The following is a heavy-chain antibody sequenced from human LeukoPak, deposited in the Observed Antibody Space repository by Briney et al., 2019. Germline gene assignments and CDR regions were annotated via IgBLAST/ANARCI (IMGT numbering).Heavy chain of an antibody. J-gene: IGHJ4*02. V-gene: IGHV4-59*01. CDR1: GGSINNYY. D-gene: IGHD3-10*01. CDR3: ARTYYGSGRYFDY. CDR2: IYHSGST. Sequence: SETLSLTCTVSGGSINNYYWSWIRQPPGKGLEWIGYIYHSGSTTYNPSLKSRVTISVDTSKNQFSLKLSSVTAADTAIYYCARTYYGSGRYFDYWGQGTLVTVSS.